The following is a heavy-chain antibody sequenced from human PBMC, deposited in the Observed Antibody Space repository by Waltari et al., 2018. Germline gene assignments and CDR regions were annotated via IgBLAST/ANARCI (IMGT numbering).Heavy chain of an antibody. CDR3: ARESIHCGGDCAPFDY. J-gene: IGHJ4*02. CDR1: GFTFSSYA. D-gene: IGHD2-21*01. CDR2: ISYDGSNK. V-gene: IGHV3-30*04. Sequence: QVQLVESGGGVVQPGRSLRLSCAASGFTFSSYAMHWVRQAPGRGLEWVAVISYDGSNKYYADSGKGRFTISRDNSKNTLYLQMNSLRAEDTAVYYCARESIHCGGDCAPFDYWGQGTLVTVSS.